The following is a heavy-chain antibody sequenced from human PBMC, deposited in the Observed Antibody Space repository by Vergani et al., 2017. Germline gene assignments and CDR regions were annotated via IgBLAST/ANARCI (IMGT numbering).Heavy chain of an antibody. CDR1: GGSISSSSYY. Sequence: QLQLQESGPGLVKPSETLSLTCTVSGGSISSSSYYWGWIRQPPGKGLEWIGRIYYSGSTYYNPSLKSRVTISVDTSKNQFSLKLSAVTAADTAVYYCARVVTIVGGVYFDYWGQGTLVTVSS. V-gene: IGHV4-39*07. J-gene: IGHJ4*02. D-gene: IGHD3-3*01. CDR3: ARVVTIVGGVYFDY. CDR2: IYYSGST.